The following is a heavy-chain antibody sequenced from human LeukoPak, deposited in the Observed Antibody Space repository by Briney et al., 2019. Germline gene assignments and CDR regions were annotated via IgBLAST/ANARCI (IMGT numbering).Heavy chain of an antibody. CDR2: IYYSGST. D-gene: IGHD3-10*01. J-gene: IGHJ4*02. CDR3: ARGLWFGDENPPYFDY. Sequence: SQTLSLTCTVSGGSISSYYWSWIRQPPGKGLEWIGYIYYSGSTNYNPSLKSRVTISVDTSRNQFSLKLSSVTAADTAVYYCARGLWFGDENPPYFDYWGQGILVTVSS. V-gene: IGHV4-59*08. CDR1: GGSISSYY.